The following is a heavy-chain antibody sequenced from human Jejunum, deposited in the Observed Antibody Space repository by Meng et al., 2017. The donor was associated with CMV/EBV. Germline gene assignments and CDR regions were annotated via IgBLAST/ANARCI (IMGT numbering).Heavy chain of an antibody. D-gene: IGHD2-2*01. CDR3: ARFYCSSTSCPHVLFDY. CDR1: GFIFTSYA. Sequence: QVQLVQSGAEVKKPGGSVKVSCEAFGFIFTSYAISWVRQAPGQGLQYMGWISAYNGNTNYAQELQGRVAMTTDTSTSTAYMELRSLRFDDTAVYYCARFYCSSTSCPHVLFDYWGQGTLVTVSS. CDR2: ISAYNGNT. V-gene: IGHV1-18*01. J-gene: IGHJ4*02.